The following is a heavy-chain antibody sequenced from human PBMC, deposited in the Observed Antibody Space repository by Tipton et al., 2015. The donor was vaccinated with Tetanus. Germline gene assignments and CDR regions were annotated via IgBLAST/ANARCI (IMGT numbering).Heavy chain of an antibody. D-gene: IGHD4-23*01. V-gene: IGHV4-59*12. J-gene: IGHJ6*02. Sequence: TLSLTCTVSGGSISSYYWSWIRQPPGKGLEWIGYIYYSGSTNYNPSLKSRVTMSVDTSKNQFSLKLSSVTAADTAVYYCARAENSHCYYYGMDVWGQGTTVTVSS. CDR1: GGSISSYY. CDR3: ARAENSHCYYYGMDV. CDR2: IYYSGST.